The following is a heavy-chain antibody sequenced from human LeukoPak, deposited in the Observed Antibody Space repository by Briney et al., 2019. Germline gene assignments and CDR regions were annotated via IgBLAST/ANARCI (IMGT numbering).Heavy chain of an antibody. D-gene: IGHD4-17*01. CDR3: AREGYGDSFAY. V-gene: IGHV4-30-4*01. Sequence: SETLSLTCTVSGGSISSGDYYWSWSRQPPGKGLEGIGYIYYSVSTYYNPSLTSRVTISVDTSKNQFSLKLSCVTAPDTAVYYWAREGYGDSFAYWGQGTLVTVSS. CDR1: GGSISSGDYY. J-gene: IGHJ4*02. CDR2: IYYSVST.